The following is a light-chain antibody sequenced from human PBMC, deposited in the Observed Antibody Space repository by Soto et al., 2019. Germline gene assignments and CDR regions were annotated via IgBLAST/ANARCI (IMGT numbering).Light chain of an antibody. CDR3: QQYGSSGT. CDR2: DAS. J-gene: IGKJ1*01. Sequence: EIVLTHSPGTLSLSPCERATLSCRASQSVSSCLAWYQQKPGQAPRLLIFDASKRATGIPARFSGSGSGTDFTLTISRLEPEDFAVYYCQQYGSSGTFGQGTKVDIK. CDR1: QSVSSC. V-gene: IGKV3-20*01.